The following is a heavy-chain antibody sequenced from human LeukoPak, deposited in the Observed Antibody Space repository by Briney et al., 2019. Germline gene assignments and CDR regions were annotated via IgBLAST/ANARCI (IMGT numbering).Heavy chain of an antibody. D-gene: IGHD2-8*01. CDR3: ARDGVRGP. V-gene: IGHV1-69*05. CDR2: IIPIFGSA. Sequence: ASVKVSCKASGGTLRSYAISWVRQAPGQGLEWMGGIIPIFGSANYAQKLQGRVTMTTDTSTSTAYMELRSLRSDDTAVYYCARDGVRGPWGQGTLVTVSS. J-gene: IGHJ5*02. CDR1: GGTLRSYA.